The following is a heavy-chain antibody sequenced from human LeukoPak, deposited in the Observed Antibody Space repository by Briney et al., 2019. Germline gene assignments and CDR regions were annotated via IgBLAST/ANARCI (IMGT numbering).Heavy chain of an antibody. J-gene: IGHJ5*01. CDR2: ISGSSSYI. D-gene: IGHD6-6*01. V-gene: IGHV3-21*01. Sequence: GESLRLSCAASGFTFSRSDMNWVRQAQGKGLEWVSSISGSSSYIYYTDSLKGRFTISRDNAKNSLYLQMNSLRAEDTAVYYCARGSSNVAARNNWFGSWGQGTLVTVSS. CDR3: ARGSSNVAARNNWFGS. CDR1: GFTFSRSD.